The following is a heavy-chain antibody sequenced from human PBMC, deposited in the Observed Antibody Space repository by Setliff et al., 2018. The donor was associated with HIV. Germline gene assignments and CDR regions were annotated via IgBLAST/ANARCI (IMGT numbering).Heavy chain of an antibody. J-gene: IGHJ4*02. Sequence: SETLSLTCSVSGGSINSYHWSWIRQPPGKGLEWIGYIYKSGTTNYSSSLKSRVTISADPSKNQFSLKLTSVTAADSAIYYCAATYCRGGGRDCPQMYDYWGQGSLVTVSS. D-gene: IGHD2-15*01. CDR2: IYKSGTT. CDR3: AATYCRGGGRDCPQMYDY. V-gene: IGHV4-4*08. CDR1: GGSINSYH.